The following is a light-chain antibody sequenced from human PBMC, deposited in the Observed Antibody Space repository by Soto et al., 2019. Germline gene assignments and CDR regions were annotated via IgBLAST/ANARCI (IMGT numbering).Light chain of an antibody. Sequence: EIQVTQSPYTMSASVGVRVTFPSLASQTRNSRLAWYLEKPGKAPRLLIYEASILESGVPSRFSGSGSGTEFTLTISSLQPDDFATYYCQQFNTAPWTFGQGTKVDI. J-gene: IGKJ1*01. CDR2: EAS. CDR1: QTRNSR. V-gene: IGKV1-5*03. CDR3: QQFNTAPWT.